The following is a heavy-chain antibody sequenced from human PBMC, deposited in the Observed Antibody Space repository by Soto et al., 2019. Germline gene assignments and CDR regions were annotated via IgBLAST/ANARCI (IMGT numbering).Heavy chain of an antibody. D-gene: IGHD7-27*01. V-gene: IGHV1-2*04. CDR2: INPNSGGT. CDR1: GYTFTGYY. J-gene: IGHJ6*03. Sequence: ASVKVSCKASGYTFTGYYMHWVRQAPGQGLEWMGWINPNSGGTNYAQKFQGWVTMTRDTSISTAYMELSRLRSDDTAVYYCARNRADRTGCRPRYYYYMDVWGKGTTVTVSS. CDR3: ARNRADRTGCRPRYYYYMDV.